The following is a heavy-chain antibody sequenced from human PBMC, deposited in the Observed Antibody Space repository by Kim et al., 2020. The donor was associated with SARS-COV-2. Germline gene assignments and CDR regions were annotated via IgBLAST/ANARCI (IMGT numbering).Heavy chain of an antibody. CDR1: GGSISSSNW. CDR2: IYHSGST. J-gene: IGHJ4*02. CDR3: ARDNPRDIAKLSY. V-gene: IGHV4-4*02. Sequence: SETLSLTCAVSGGSISSSNWWSWVRQPPGKGLEWIGEIYHSGSTNYNPSLKSRVTISVDKSKNQFSLKLSSVTAADTAVYYCARDNPRDIAKLSYWGQGTLVTVSS. D-gene: IGHD2-15*01.